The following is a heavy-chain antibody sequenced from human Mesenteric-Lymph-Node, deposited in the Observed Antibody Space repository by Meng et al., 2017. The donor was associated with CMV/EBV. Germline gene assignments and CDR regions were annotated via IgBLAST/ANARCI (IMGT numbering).Heavy chain of an antibody. D-gene: IGHD2-2*01. CDR2: ISGSGGST. J-gene: IGHJ6*02. V-gene: IGHV3-23*01. CDR1: GFTFSSYA. Sequence: GESLKISCAASGFTFSSYAMSWVRQAPGKGLEWVSAISGSGGSTYYADSVKGRFTISRDNSKNTLYLQMNSLRAEDTAVYYCAKDRGCSSTSCYLGYYYGMDVWGQGTTVTVSS. CDR3: AKDRGCSSTSCYLGYYYGMDV.